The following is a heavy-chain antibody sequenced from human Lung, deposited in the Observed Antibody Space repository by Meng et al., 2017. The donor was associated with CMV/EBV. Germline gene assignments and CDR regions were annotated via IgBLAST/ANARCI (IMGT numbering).Heavy chain of an antibody. CDR2: IIPIFGIP. Sequence: SVKVSXKASGGTFSNYAVSWVRRAPGQGLDWMGGIIPIFGIPNYARNFKGKITISTDGSTVYMEVNSLRSEDTATYYGAHSGSTTCYTCRMGVWGQGTTVTVSS. V-gene: IGHV1-69*05. CDR1: GGTFSNYA. CDR3: AHSGSTTCYTCRMGV. J-gene: IGHJ6*02. D-gene: IGHD2-15*01.